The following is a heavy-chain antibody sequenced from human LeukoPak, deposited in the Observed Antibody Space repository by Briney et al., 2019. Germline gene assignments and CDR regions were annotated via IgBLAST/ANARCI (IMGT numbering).Heavy chain of an antibody. CDR2: IIPIFGTA. CDR1: GGTSSSYA. CDR3: ARDNGPLDGYDSTPYGMDV. D-gene: IGHD5-12*01. Sequence: SVKVSCKASGGTSSSYAISWVRQAPGQGPEWMGGIIPIFGTANYAQKFQGRVTITADESTSTAYMELSSLRSEDTAVYYCARDNGPLDGYDSTPYGMDVWGQGTTVTVSS. V-gene: IGHV1-69*13. J-gene: IGHJ6*02.